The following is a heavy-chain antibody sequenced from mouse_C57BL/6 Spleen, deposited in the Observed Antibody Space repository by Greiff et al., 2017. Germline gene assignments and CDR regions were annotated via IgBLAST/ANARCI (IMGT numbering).Heavy chain of an antibody. Sequence: EVQRVESGGGLVKPGGSLKLSCAASGFTFSSYAMSWVRQTPEKRLEWVATISDGGSYTYYPDNVKGRFTISRDNAKNNLYLQMSHLKSEDTAMYYCARGENGNYDWYFDVWGTGTTVTVSS. V-gene: IGHV5-4*01. D-gene: IGHD2-1*01. J-gene: IGHJ1*03. CDR3: ARGENGNYDWYFDV. CDR2: ISDGGSYT. CDR1: GFTFSSYA.